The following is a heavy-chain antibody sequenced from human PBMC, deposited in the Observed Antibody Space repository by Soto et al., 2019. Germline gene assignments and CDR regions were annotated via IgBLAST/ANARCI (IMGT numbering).Heavy chain of an antibody. D-gene: IGHD3-9*01. J-gene: IGHJ4*02. CDR1: GFTFSSYA. Sequence: QVQLVESGGGVVQPWRSLRLSCAASGFTFSSYAMHWVRQAPGKGLEWVAVISYDGSNKYYADSVKGRFTISRDNSKNTLYLQMNSLRAEDTAVYYCARELYVGAGFFDSWGQGTLVTVS. V-gene: IGHV3-30-3*01. CDR3: ARELYVGAGFFDS. CDR2: ISYDGSNK.